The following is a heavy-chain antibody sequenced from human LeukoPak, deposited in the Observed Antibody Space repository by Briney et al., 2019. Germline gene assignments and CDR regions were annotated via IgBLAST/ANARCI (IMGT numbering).Heavy chain of an antibody. CDR3: ARLLRGSENAFDI. CDR1: GGSINNYY. V-gene: IGHV4-4*09. D-gene: IGHD2-15*01. CDR2: IYTSGST. Sequence: SETLSLTCTVSGGSINNYYWSWIRQPPGKGLEWIGYIYTSGSTNYNPSLKSRVTISVDTSKNQFSLDLSSVTAADTAVYYCARLLRGSENAFDIWGQGTMVTVYS. J-gene: IGHJ3*02.